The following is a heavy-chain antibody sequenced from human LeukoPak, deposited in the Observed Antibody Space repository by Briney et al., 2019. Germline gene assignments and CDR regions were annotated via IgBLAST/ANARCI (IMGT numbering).Heavy chain of an antibody. J-gene: IGHJ4*02. Sequence: SETLSLTCTVSGGSISSYYWSWIRQPPGKGLEWIGYIYYSGSTSYNPSLKSRVTISVDTSRNQFSLKLSSVTAADTAVYYCARGLPALAGRAFDYWGQGALVTVSS. D-gene: IGHD1-14*01. CDR3: ARGLPALAGRAFDY. CDR1: GGSISSYY. V-gene: IGHV4-59*08. CDR2: IYYSGST.